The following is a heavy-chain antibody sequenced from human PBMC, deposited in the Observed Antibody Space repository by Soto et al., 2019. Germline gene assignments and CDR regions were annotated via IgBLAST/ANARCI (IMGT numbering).Heavy chain of an antibody. D-gene: IGHD3-16*02. CDR2: INHSGST. CDR3: ARSFRNYDYVWGSYRVNYGMDV. V-gene: IGHV4-34*01. J-gene: IGHJ6*02. Sequence: KPSETLSLTCAVYGGSFSGYYWSWIRQPPGKGLEWIGEINHSGSTNYNPSLKSRVTISVDTSKNQFSLKLSSVTAADTAVYYCARSFRNYDYVWGSYRVNYGMDVWGQGPRSPSP. CDR1: GGSFSGYY.